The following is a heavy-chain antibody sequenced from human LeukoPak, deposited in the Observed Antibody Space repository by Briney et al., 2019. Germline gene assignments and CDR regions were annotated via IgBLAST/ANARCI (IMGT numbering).Heavy chain of an antibody. CDR2: ANHNAKA. CDR1: NGSFSGNY. Sequence: SETLSLTCALYNGSFSGNYWSWIRQPPGKGLEWIGAANHNAKASYNPSLKSRVTISIDMSKNQISLKLTSVTAADTAVYYCAKVPRVPSPYYYDNTVSYWAQGTLVTVSS. V-gene: IGHV4-34*01. J-gene: IGHJ4*02. D-gene: IGHD3-22*01. CDR3: AKVPRVPSPYYYDNTVSY.